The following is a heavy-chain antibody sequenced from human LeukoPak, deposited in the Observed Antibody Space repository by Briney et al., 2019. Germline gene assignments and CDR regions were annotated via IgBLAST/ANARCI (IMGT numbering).Heavy chain of an antibody. J-gene: IGHJ4*02. CDR3: ARVPWILDGQWLVSWGFDY. V-gene: IGHV3-48*01. D-gene: IGHD6-19*01. CDR2: RSSSSSTI. CDR1: GVTFSSDS. Sequence: GGCLRLSCAASGVTFSSDSMNWGGQAPGQGLEGGSDRSSSSSTIYYANSVKGPFTISRDNAKNSLYLQMNSLRAEDTAVYYSARVPWILDGQWLVSWGFDYWGQGTLVTVSS.